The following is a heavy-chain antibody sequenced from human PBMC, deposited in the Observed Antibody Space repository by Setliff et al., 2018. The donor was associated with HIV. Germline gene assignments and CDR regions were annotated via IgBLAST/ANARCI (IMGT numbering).Heavy chain of an antibody. J-gene: IGHJ2*01. CDR3: ASAPPDIVATNDNWYFDV. CDR2: IIPMYGTT. D-gene: IGHD5-12*01. CDR1: RGTFNRYT. Sequence: ASVKVSCKASRGTFNRYTISWVRQAPGQGLEWMGGIIPMYGTTKYAKKFQGRVTLTADESTSTAYMELSGLKSEDTALYYCASAPPDIVATNDNWYFDVWGRGTLVTVS. V-gene: IGHV1-69*13.